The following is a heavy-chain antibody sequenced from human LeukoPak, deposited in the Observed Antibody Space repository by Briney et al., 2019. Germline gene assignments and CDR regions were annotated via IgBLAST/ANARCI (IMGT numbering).Heavy chain of an antibody. Sequence: GRSLRLSCAASGFTFSSYGMHWVRQAPGKGLEWVAVISYDGSNKYYADSVKGRFTISRDNSEDTAVYYYAKDPYCSSTSCPPYYYYGMDVWGQGTTVTVSS. V-gene: IGHV3-30*03. CDR3: YYYYGMDV. J-gene: IGHJ6*02. CDR2: ISYDGSNK. D-gene: IGHD2-2*01. CDR1: GFTFSSYG.